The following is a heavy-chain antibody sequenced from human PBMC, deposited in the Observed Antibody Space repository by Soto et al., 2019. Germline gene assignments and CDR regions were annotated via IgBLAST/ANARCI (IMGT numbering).Heavy chain of an antibody. D-gene: IGHD6-19*01. CDR1: GFTFSSYG. CDR3: ARGYSSGWVYYYYGIDV. V-gene: IGHV3-33*01. CDR2: IWYDGSNK. Sequence: QVQLVESGGGVVQPGRSLRLSCAASGFTFSSYGMPWVRQAPGKGLAWAAVIWYDGSNKYYADSVKGRFTISRDNSKNTLYLQMNSLRAEDTAVYYCARGYSSGWVYYYYGIDVWGQGTTVTVSS. J-gene: IGHJ6*02.